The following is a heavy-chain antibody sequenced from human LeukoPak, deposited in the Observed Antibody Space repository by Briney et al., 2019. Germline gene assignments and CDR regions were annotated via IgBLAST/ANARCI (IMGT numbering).Heavy chain of an antibody. Sequence: GGSLRLSCAASGFTFSSYSMNWVRQARGEGLEWVSYISSSSSYIYYGDSVKGRFTISRDNAKNSLYLQMNSLTAEDMALYYCAKDRLSGYSGGIIDYWGQGTLVTVFS. CDR1: GFTFSSYS. CDR3: AKDRLSGYSGGIIDY. CDR2: ISSSSSYI. V-gene: IGHV3-21*04. D-gene: IGHD5-12*01. J-gene: IGHJ4*02.